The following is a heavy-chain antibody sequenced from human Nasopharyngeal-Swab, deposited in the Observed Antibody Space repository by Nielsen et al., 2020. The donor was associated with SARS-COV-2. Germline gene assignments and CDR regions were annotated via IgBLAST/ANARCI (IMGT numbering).Heavy chain of an antibody. V-gene: IGHV3-74*01. CDR2: TNTDGNST. CDR1: GFTFSTYW. Sequence: GGSLRLSCAASGFTFSTYWMHWVRQAPGKGLVWVSRTNTDGNSTDYADSVKGRFTISRDNAKNTLYLQMNSLRAEDTAVYYCTRSFGGASEYWGQGTLVTVSS. J-gene: IGHJ4*02. D-gene: IGHD3-16*01. CDR3: TRSFGGASEY.